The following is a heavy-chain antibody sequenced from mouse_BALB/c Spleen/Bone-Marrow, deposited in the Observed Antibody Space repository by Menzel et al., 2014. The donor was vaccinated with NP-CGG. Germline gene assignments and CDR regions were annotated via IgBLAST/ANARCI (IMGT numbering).Heavy chain of an antibody. CDR1: GFTFSSYG. D-gene: IGHD2-4*01. CDR2: INSNGGST. J-gene: IGHJ3*01. Sequence: EVQGVESGGGLVQPGGSLKLSCAASGFTFSSYGMSWVRQTPDKRLELVATINSNGGSTYYPDSVKGRFTISRDNAKNTLYLQMNSLKSEDTAMYYCARDMITTRGFAYWGQGTLVTVSA. CDR3: ARDMITTRGFAY. V-gene: IGHV5-6-3*01.